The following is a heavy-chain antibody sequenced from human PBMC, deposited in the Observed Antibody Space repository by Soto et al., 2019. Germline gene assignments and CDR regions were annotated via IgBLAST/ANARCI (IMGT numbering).Heavy chain of an antibody. CDR1: GFTVSPYG. CDR3: SGEGALAY. V-gene: IGHV3-30*03. J-gene: IGHJ4*02. Sequence: QVQLVESGGGVVQPGGSLRLSCAASGFTVSPYGMHWVRQAPGKGLEWVAVITRGGGTKYYADSVKGRFTISRDNSKNTKFLDMNSLSGGDMEVYYCSGEGALAYWSEVSLDAVSS. CDR2: ITRGGGTK. D-gene: IGHD2-21*01.